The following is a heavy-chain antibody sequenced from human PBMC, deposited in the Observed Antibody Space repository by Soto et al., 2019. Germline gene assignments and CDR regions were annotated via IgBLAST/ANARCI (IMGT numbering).Heavy chain of an antibody. J-gene: IGHJ4*02. V-gene: IGHV5-10-1*01. D-gene: IGHD6-19*01. CDR1: GYTFINHW. Sequence: PGESLKISCQGAGYTFINHWIIWVRQMACKGLEWIGRIDPSDSFTNFNPSFQGHVTLSVDESIRTAYLQWSSLRASDTAMYYCARSSHRGTQTTGGCWGQGSLVTVSS. CDR3: ARSSHRGTQTTGGC. CDR2: IDPSDSFT.